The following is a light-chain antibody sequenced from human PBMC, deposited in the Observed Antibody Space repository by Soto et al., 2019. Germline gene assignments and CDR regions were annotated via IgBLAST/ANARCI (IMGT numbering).Light chain of an antibody. CDR2: DVS. V-gene: IGLV2-14*03. Sequence: QSALTQPASVSGSPGQSFTISCTGTSSDVGAHHSVSWYQQHPGKAPKLIIFDVSNRPSGVSNRFSGSKSGNTASLTISGLHAEDDADYYCSSFTDTGTVMFGGGTKLPVL. J-gene: IGLJ3*02. CDR3: SSFTDTGTVM. CDR1: SSDVGAHHS.